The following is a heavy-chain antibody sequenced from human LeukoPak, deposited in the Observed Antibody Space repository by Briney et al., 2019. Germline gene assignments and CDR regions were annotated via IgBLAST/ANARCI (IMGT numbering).Heavy chain of an antibody. CDR2: MNPNSGNT. D-gene: IGHD3-22*01. J-gene: IGHJ5*02. V-gene: IGHV1-8*01. CDR3: ARIQYPITMIGPFDH. CDR1: GYTFTSYD. Sequence: ASVKVSCKASGYTFTSYDINWVRQATGQGLEWLGWMNPNSGNTGYAQKFQGRVTMTRNTSISTAYMELSSLRSEDTAVYYCARIQYPITMIGPFDHWGQGTLVTVSS.